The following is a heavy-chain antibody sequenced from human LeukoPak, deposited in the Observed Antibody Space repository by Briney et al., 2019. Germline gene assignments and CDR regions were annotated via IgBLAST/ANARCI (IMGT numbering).Heavy chain of an antibody. D-gene: IGHD3-10*01. J-gene: IGHJ4*02. CDR2: IYYSGST. V-gene: IGHV4-39*01. CDR3: ARGSRLLWPS. CDR1: GGCISSSSYY. Sequence: SETLSLTCTVSGGCISSSSYYWGWIRQPPGKGLEWIGSIYYSGSTYYNPSLKSRVTISVDTSKNQFSLKLSSVTAADTAVYYCARGSRLLWPSWGQGTLVTVSS.